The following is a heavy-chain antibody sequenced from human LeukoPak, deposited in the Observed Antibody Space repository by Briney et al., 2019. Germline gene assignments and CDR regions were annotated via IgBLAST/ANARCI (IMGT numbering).Heavy chain of an antibody. CDR2: ISGSGGST. Sequence: GGSLRLSCAASGFTFSSYAMLCVRQAPGKGREWVSAISGSGGSTYYADSVKGRFTISRDNSKNTLYLQMNSLRAEDTAVYYCAKGTSSPDYYDSSGYYSYFDYWGQGTLVTVSS. CDR3: AKGTSSPDYYDSSGYYSYFDY. J-gene: IGHJ4*02. CDR1: GFTFSSYA. V-gene: IGHV3-23*01. D-gene: IGHD3-22*01.